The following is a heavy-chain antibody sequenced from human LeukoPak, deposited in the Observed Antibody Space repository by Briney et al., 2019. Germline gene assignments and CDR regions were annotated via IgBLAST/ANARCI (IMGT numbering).Heavy chain of an antibody. CDR2: ISWGGGST. CDR3: AKERDGYNSEHYFDY. V-gene: IGHV3-43D*03. CDR1: GFTFDDYA. J-gene: IGHJ4*02. D-gene: IGHD5-24*01. Sequence: GGSLRLSCAASGFTFDDYAMHWVRQAPGKGLEWVSLISWGGGSTYYADSVKGRFTISRDNSKNSLYLQMNSLRAEDTALYYCAKERDGYNSEHYFDYWGQGTLVTVSS.